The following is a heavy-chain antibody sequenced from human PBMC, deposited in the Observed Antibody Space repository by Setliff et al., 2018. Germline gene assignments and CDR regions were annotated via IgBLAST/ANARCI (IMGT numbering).Heavy chain of an antibody. CDR2: ISSSASTI. CDR3: ARDLAGDTSGAYFDL. D-gene: IGHD6-19*01. V-gene: IGHV3-11*01. CDR1: GGSISSHY. J-gene: IGHJ2*01. Sequence: LSLTCTVSGGSISSHYMSWIRQAPGKGLEWVSYISSSASTIYYADSVKGRFTISRDNAKKLLYLQMNSLRAEDTAVYYCARDLAGDTSGAYFDLWGRGTLVTVSS.